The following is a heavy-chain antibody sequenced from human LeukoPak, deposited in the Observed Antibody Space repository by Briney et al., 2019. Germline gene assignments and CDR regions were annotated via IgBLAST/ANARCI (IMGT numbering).Heavy chain of an antibody. Sequence: GGSLRLSCAASGFTFNSYWMVWFRQAPGQGLGWVSCINPDGSWTLHADSVKGRFAISRDYARNALYLQMNSLGVEDTAMYYCARYEQRPGVTASDPWSQGTLVTVSS. CDR2: INPDGSWT. J-gene: IGHJ5*02. CDR3: ARYEQRPGVTASDP. CDR1: GFTFNSYW. D-gene: IGHD2-21*02. V-gene: IGHV3-74*01.